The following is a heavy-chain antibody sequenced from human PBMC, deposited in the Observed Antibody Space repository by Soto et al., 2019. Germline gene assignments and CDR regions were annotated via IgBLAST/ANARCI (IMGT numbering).Heavy chain of an antibody. CDR1: GFTFSDYY. Sequence: GALRLSCAASGFTFSDYYMSWIRQAPGKGLEWVSYISSSRSYTNYADSVKGRFTISRDNAKNSLYLQMNSLTAEDTAVYYCARVAPPQDYWGQGTLVTVSS. V-gene: IGHV3-11*05. CDR2: ISSSRSYT. CDR3: ARVAPPQDY. J-gene: IGHJ4*02.